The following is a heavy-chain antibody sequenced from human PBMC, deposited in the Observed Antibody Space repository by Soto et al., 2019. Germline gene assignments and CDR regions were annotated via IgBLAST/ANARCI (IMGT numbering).Heavy chain of an antibody. D-gene: IGHD3-3*01. V-gene: IGHV4-34*01. CDR1: GGSFSGYY. Sequence: ASETLSLTCAVYGGSFSGYYWSWIRQPPGKGLEWIGEINHSGSTNYNPSLKSRVTISVDTSKNQFSLKLSSVTAADTAVYYCARGAFYFFWSGYQNYYHNYYRDVWGKGPTVTVP. CDR2: INHSGST. CDR3: ARGAFYFFWSGYQNYYHNYYRDV. J-gene: IGHJ6*03.